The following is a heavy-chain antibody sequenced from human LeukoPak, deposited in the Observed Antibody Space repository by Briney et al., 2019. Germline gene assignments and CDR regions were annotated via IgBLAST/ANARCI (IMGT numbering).Heavy chain of an antibody. CDR1: GFTFNTHS. Sequence: SPGGSLRLSCAASGFTFNTHSMTWVRQAPGKGLEWVSSISSSSSYIYYADSVKGRFTISRDNAENSVYLQMNSLRAEDTAVYYCARRYCSGGSCLDYWGQGPWSPSPQ. CDR3: ARRYCSGGSCLDY. D-gene: IGHD2-15*01. CDR2: ISSSSSYI. V-gene: IGHV3-21*01. J-gene: IGHJ4*02.